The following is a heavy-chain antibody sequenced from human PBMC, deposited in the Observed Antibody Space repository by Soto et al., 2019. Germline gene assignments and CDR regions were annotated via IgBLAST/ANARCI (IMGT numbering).Heavy chain of an antibody. CDR1: GFSFSTYA. D-gene: IGHD2-2*02. CDR2: ISAGSGIT. Sequence: EVQLLESGGGLVQPGGSLRLSCAASGFSFSTYAMGWVRQAPGKGLEWVSTISAGSGITYYADSVKGRFTISKDNSRNTLFLQMNSLRAEDTAVYYCARDTIPWGSDYWGQGTLVTVSS. CDR3: ARDTIPWGSDY. V-gene: IGHV3-23*01. J-gene: IGHJ4*02.